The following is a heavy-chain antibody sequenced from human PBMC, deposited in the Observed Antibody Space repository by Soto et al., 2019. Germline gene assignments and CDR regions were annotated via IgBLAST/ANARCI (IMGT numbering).Heavy chain of an antibody. CDR3: AKDMADYYDSSGYHYSAFDI. CDR2: ISGKSGSI. Sequence: GRCRRPSCAPYAFSFDDYAMHWVRPAPGKVLEWVSGISGKSGSIGYADSVKGRFTISRDNAKNSLYLQMNSLRAEDTALYYCAKDMADYYDSSGYHYSAFDIWGQGTMVTVSS. D-gene: IGHD3-22*01. V-gene: IGHV3-9*01. J-gene: IGHJ3*02. CDR1: AFSFDDYA.